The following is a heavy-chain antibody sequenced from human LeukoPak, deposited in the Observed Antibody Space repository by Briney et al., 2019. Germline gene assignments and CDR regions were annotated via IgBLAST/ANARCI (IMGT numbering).Heavy chain of an antibody. J-gene: IGHJ4*02. D-gene: IGHD4-23*01. CDR2: INPSGGST. CDR1: GYTFTSYY. CDR3: ARPKGLDYGGNSYYFDY. Sequence: ASVKVSCKASGYTFTSYYMHWVRQAPRQGLEWMGIINPSGGSTSYAQKFQGRVTMTRDTSTSTVYMELSSLRSEDTAVYYCARPKGLDYGGNSYYFDYWGQGTLVTVSS. V-gene: IGHV1-46*01.